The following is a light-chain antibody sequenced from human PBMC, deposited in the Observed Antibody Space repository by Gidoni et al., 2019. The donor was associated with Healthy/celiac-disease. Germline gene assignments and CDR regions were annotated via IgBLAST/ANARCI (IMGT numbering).Light chain of an antibody. V-gene: IGKV4-1*01. J-gene: IGKJ1*01. CDR2: WAS. CDR1: QSVLYSSNNKNY. CDR3: QQDYSTPPT. Sequence: DIVMTHSPASLAVSLGERATINCKSSQSVLYSSNNKNYLAWYQQKPGQPPKLLIYWASTRESGVPDRFSGSGSGTDFTLTIRSLQAEDVAVYYCQQDYSTPPTFGQXTKVEIK.